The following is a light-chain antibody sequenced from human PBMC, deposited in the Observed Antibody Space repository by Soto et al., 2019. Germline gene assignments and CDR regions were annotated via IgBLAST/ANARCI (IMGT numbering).Light chain of an antibody. CDR3: QQLSTYPVT. CDR1: QGVSRY. V-gene: IGKV1-9*01. J-gene: IGKJ4*01. Sequence: IQLTPSPSSLSASVGDSVTITCRASQGVSRYLSWYQQKPGRAPILLISGASSLQSGVPARFSGSGSGTDFTLSITRLQPEDFATYYCQQLSTYPVTFGGGTKVDIK. CDR2: GAS.